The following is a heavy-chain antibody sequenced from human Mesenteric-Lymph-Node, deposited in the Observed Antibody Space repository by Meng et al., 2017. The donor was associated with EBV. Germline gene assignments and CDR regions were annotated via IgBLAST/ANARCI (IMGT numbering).Heavy chain of an antibody. CDR2: MNPDSGDT. CDR3: AKTRSGSPWDFDN. Sequence: QGQPVHSGAEVKKPGASVKVSCKASGYTFTSYNINWVRQATGRGLEWIGWMNPDSGDTGYGQKFQDRVSMTRNTYISTAYMELSSLSHEDTAIYYCAKTRSGSPWDFDNWGQGTLVTVSS. D-gene: IGHD1-26*01. J-gene: IGHJ4*02. V-gene: IGHV1-8*01. CDR1: GYTFTSYN.